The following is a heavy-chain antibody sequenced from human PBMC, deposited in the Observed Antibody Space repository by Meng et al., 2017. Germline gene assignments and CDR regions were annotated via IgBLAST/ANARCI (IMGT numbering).Heavy chain of an antibody. V-gene: IGHV1-2*06. CDR1: GYNFPDYY. D-gene: IGHD6-13*01. CDR3: ARDEDISAAGKLFGDY. J-gene: IGHJ4*02. Sequence: QGQLVQSGAEVRKPGASVKVSCKSSGYNFPDYYIHWVRQAPGQGLEWMGRIDPKNGDTHYAQKFQGRVTMTGDTSISTAYMDLSGLRSDDTAVYYCARDEDISAAGKLFGDYWGQGTLVTVSS. CDR2: IDPKNGDT.